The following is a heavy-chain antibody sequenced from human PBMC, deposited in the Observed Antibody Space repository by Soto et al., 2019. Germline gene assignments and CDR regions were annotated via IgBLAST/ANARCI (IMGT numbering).Heavy chain of an antibody. V-gene: IGHV4-59*01. D-gene: IGHD3-10*01. Sequence: SETLSLTCTVSGGSISRYYWSWIPQPPGKGLDSIGYIYYSGSTNYNPSLKSRVTISVDTSKNQFSLKLSSVTAADTAVYYCARAMYYYGSGIHWFDPWGQGTLVTVSS. CDR1: GGSISRYY. J-gene: IGHJ5*02. CDR2: IYYSGST. CDR3: ARAMYYYGSGIHWFDP.